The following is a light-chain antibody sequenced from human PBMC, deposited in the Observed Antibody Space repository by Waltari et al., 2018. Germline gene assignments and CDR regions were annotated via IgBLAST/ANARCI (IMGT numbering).Light chain of an antibody. CDR3: QQFHSTPIT. CDR2: WAS. Sequence: DIVMTQSPDSLAVSLGERATIHCQSSQSVLYTSNSKNNLAWFQQKPGQPPKLLIYWASTRESGVPDRFSGSGSGTDFSLTISSLQAEDVAVYFCQQFHSTPITFGQGTRLEI. V-gene: IGKV4-1*01. CDR1: QSVLYTSNSKNN. J-gene: IGKJ5*01.